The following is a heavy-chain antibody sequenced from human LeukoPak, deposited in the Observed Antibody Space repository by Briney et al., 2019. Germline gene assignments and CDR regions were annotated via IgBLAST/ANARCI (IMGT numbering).Heavy chain of an antibody. V-gene: IGHV1-46*01. D-gene: IGHD2-2*03. CDR2: INPSGGGT. J-gene: IGHJ5*02. CDR1: GYTFINYY. Sequence: GASVKVSCKTSGYTFINYYIHWVRQAPGQGLEWMGLINPSGGGTTYAQKFQGRVTITTDESTSTAYMELSSLRSEDTAVYYCARAGYCSSTSCYSLRGAFDPWGQGTLVTVSS. CDR3: ARAGYCSSTSCYSLRGAFDP.